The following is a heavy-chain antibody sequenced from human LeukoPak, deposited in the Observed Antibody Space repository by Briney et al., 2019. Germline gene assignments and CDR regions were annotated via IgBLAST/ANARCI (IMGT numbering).Heavy chain of an antibody. CDR3: ARRQGCSSTSCPPDY. CDR2: IYPGDSDT. CDR1: GYSFTTYW. D-gene: IGHD2-2*01. V-gene: IGHV5-51*01. Sequence: GESLKLSCRGSGYSFTTYWIGWVRQMPGKGLEWMGIIYPGDSDTIYTPSFQGQVTMSADKSINTAYLQWSSLKASDTAMYYCARRQGCSSTSCPPDYWGQGTLVTVSS. J-gene: IGHJ4*02.